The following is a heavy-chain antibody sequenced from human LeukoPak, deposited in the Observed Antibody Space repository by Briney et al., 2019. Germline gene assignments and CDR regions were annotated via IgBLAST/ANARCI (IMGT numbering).Heavy chain of an antibody. J-gene: IGHJ4*02. Sequence: PGGSLRLSCAASGFTFSSYAMSWVRQAPGKGLEWVSAISGSGGSTYYADSVKGRFTISRDNSKNTLYLQMSSLRAEDTAVYYCARAGQYYYDSSGYYFDYWGQGTLVTVSS. CDR2: ISGSGGST. D-gene: IGHD3-22*01. CDR1: GFTFSSYA. V-gene: IGHV3-23*01. CDR3: ARAGQYYYDSSGYYFDY.